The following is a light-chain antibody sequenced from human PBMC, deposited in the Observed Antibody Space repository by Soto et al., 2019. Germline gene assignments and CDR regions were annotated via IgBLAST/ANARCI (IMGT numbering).Light chain of an antibody. J-gene: IGKJ2*01. CDR1: QSVSSSY. V-gene: IGKV3-20*01. CDR3: QQYDTSIWAYT. CDR2: GAS. Sequence: EVVLTQSPVTLSLSPGERATLSCRASQSVSSSYLAWYQQKPGQAPRLLIYGASSRATGIPDRFSGSWSGTDFTLTISRLEPEDFAVYYWQQYDTSIWAYTFGQGTKLEIK.